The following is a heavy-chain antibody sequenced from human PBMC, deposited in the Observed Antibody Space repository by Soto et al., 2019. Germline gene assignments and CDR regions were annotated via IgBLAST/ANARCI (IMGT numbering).Heavy chain of an antibody. J-gene: IGHJ4*02. D-gene: IGHD3-10*01. CDR2: IYDTGST. V-gene: IGHV4-59*12. Sequence: SETLSLTCTVSGSDITTYYWSWLRQSPGKGLEWIGHIYDTGSTTYNPSLKSRVTISVDTSNKQFSLRAEDSAVYYCARGSTDSYPGSRIFDFWGQGTLVTVSS. CDR1: GSDITTYY. CDR3: ARGSTDSYPGSRIFDF.